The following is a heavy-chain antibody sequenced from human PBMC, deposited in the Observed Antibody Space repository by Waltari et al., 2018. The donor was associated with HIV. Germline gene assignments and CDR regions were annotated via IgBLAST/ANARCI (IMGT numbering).Heavy chain of an antibody. J-gene: IGHJ4*02. V-gene: IGHV3-7*03. D-gene: IGHD2-2*01. CDR3: VRDDPGYAPIDH. Sequence: DVELREAGGGVVEPGSSLHLSRLPAGFPFRHVSFIWVRLRPQEGLEWVASLKRGSVEGSYVDAVKGRFTISRDDAMNTLFLHMDRLTVVDTARYFCVRDDPGYAPIDHWGPGTLVTVSP. CDR2: LKRGSVEG. CDR1: GFPFRHVS.